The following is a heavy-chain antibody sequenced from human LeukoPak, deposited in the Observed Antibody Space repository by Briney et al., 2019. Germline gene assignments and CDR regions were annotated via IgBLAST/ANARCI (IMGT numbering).Heavy chain of an antibody. V-gene: IGHV4-59*01. CDR2: IYYSGST. CDR1: GGSISSYY. D-gene: IGHD1-1*01. Sequence: SETLSLTCTVSGGSISSYYWSWVRQPPGKGLEWIGYIYYSGSTNYNPSLKSRVTISVDTSKNQFSLKLSSVTAADTAVYYCARDGVRWFDPWGQGTLVTASS. CDR3: ARDGVRWFDP. J-gene: IGHJ5*02.